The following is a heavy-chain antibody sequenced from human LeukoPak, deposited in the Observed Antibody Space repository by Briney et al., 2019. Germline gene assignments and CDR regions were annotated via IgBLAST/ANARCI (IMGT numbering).Heavy chain of an antibody. CDR3: ARGNGIAAVRYYMDV. V-gene: IGHV4-34*01. CDR2: INHSGGT. CDR1: GGSFSGYY. D-gene: IGHD6-13*01. J-gene: IGHJ6*03. Sequence: SETLSLTCVVYGGSFSGYYWSWIRQPPGKGLEWIGEINHSGGTNYSPSLKSRVTISLDTSKSHFSLKLTSLTAADTAEYYCARGNGIAAVRYYMDVWGKGTTVTVSS.